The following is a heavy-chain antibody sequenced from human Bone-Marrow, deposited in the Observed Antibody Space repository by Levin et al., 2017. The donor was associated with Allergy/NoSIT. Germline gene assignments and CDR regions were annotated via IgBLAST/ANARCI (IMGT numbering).Heavy chain of an antibody. J-gene: IGHJ6*02. D-gene: IGHD1-26*01. CDR3: ARSMGRSYYFYYYALDV. Sequence: PGEPLKISCKASGFDFTNDWIAWVRQMPGKGLELMGLVYPADSDTRYSPSFQGHVTISADKSIRTAYLQWSSLKASDTAVYYCARSMGRSYYFYYYALDVWGQGTTVTVSS. CDR1: GFDFTNDW. V-gene: IGHV5-51*01. CDR2: VYPADSDT.